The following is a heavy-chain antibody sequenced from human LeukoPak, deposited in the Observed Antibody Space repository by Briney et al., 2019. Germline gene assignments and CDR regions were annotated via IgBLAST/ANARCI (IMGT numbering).Heavy chain of an antibody. CDR3: ASRDKGYYYGMDF. CDR1: GFTVSSNY. D-gene: IGHD5-24*01. CDR2: LYSSGST. J-gene: IGHJ6*02. V-gene: IGHV3-66*01. Sequence: PGGSLRLSCAASGFTVSSNYMSWVRQAPGKGLEWVSLLYSSGSTYYADSVKGRFTISRDNSKNTLYLQMNSLRAEDTAVYYCASRDKGYYYGMDFWGQGTTVTVSS.